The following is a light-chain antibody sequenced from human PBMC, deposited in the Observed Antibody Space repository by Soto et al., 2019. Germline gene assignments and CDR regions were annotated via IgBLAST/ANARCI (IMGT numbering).Light chain of an antibody. CDR3: QQYGSSSPTT. CDR1: QGVTSNY. Sequence: DIVLTQSPGTLSLSPGERVTLSCRASQGVTSNYLAWYQQRPDQAPRLLIYDASNRATSIPDRFSGGGSGTDFTLTISRLEPEDFAMYYCQQYGSSSPTTFGQGTRLEIE. J-gene: IGKJ5*01. CDR2: DAS. V-gene: IGKV3-20*01.